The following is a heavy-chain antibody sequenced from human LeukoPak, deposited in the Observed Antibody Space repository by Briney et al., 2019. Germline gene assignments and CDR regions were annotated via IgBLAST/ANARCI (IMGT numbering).Heavy chain of an antibody. CDR3: STGGGYGYFDD. J-gene: IGHJ4*02. CDR1: GFTFTTYC. D-gene: IGHD5-18*01. V-gene: IGHV3-48*01. Sequence: GGSLRLSCAASGFTFTTYCMNWVRQAPGKGLEWGSYISDSGETMYYADSVRGRLAISRNSAKSTLHLQMDTLRVEGTDVYFFSTGGGYGYFDDWGQGTLVTASS. CDR2: ISDSGETM.